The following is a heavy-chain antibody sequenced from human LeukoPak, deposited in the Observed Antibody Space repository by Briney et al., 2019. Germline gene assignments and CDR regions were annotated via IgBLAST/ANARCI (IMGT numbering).Heavy chain of an antibody. Sequence: PSGTLSLTCTVSGGSISSDYWSWIRQSPGKGLEWIGYIYYSGTTSYNPSPKSRVTISLDTSKNQFSLKLSSVTAADTAVYYCARGANWGSPDYWGQGTLVTVSS. CDR2: IYYSGTT. D-gene: IGHD7-27*01. J-gene: IGHJ4*02. V-gene: IGHV4-59*01. CDR3: ARGANWGSPDY. CDR1: GGSISSDY.